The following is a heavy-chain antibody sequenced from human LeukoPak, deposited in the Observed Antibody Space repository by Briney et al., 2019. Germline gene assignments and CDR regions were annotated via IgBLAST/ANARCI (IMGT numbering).Heavy chain of an antibody. CDR1: GFTFSSYW. CDR2: INSDGSST. Sequence: QAGGTLRLSCAASGFTFSSYWMYWVRQAPGKGLMYVSRINSDGSSTTYADSVKGRFTISRDNAKNTLYLQINSLRAEDTAVYYCARSLRGYSYGYDYWGQGALVTVSS. D-gene: IGHD5-18*01. V-gene: IGHV3-74*01. CDR3: ARSLRGYSYGYDY. J-gene: IGHJ4*02.